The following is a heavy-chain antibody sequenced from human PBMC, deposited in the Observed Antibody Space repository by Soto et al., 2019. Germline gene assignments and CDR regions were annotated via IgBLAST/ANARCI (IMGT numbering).Heavy chain of an antibody. D-gene: IGHD2-2*01. CDR1: GGSFNTYA. V-gene: IGHV1-69*12. CDR2: IIPVFGRV. CDR3: ADLSLGYCITTNCAPDY. J-gene: IGHJ4*02. Sequence: QVQLVQSGAEVKKPGSSVRVSCKASGGSFNTYAISWVRQAPGLGLEWMGGIIPVFGRVTYAQKFQGRVTITAADSTSTANRELSRLRSDDTAIDYCADLSLGYCITTNCAPDYWGQGTLVTVSS.